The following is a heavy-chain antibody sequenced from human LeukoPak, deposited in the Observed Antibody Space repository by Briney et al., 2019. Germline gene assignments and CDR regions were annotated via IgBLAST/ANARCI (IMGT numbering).Heavy chain of an antibody. D-gene: IGHD4-17*01. CDR3: ARQSDYGDYYWFDP. J-gene: IGHJ5*02. CDR1: GYSFTSYW. CDR2: IYPGDSDT. Sequence: GESLKISCKGSGYSFTSYWIAWVRQMPGKGLEWMGMIYPGDSDTRYSPSFQGQVTISADTSISTAYLQWSSLKASDTAMYYCARQSDYGDYYWFDPWGQGTLVTVSS. V-gene: IGHV5-51*01.